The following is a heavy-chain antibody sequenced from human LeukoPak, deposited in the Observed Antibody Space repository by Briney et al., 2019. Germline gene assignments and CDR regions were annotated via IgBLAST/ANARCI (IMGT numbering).Heavy chain of an antibody. V-gene: IGHV1-18*01. CDR2: ISAYNGNT. J-gene: IGHJ4*02. Sequence: ASVTVSCTASGYTFTSYGISWVRQAPGQGLEWMGWISAYNGNTNYAQKLQGRVTMTTDTSTSTAYMELRSLRSDDTAVYYCAIVVPAAPTLDYWGQGTLVTVSS. CDR3: AIVVPAAPTLDY. D-gene: IGHD2-2*01. CDR1: GYTFTSYG.